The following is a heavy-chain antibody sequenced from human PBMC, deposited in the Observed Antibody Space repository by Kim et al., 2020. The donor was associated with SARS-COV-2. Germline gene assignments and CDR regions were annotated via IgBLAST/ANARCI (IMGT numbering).Heavy chain of an antibody. V-gene: IGHV3-23*01. J-gene: IGHJ4*02. CDR2: ISGGGEST. D-gene: IGHD3-16*02. CDR3: ANQHDDRYDAIGDTNY. Sequence: GGSLRLSCATSGFMFSAHAMSWVRQAPGKGLEWVSGISGGGESTFYAGSVKGRFTISRDNSRNRLYLQMNSLRAEDSALYYCANQHDDRYDAIGDTNYWGQGTLVTVSS. CDR1: GFMFSAHA.